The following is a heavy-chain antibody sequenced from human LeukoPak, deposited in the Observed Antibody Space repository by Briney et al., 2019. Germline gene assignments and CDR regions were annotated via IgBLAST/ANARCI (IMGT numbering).Heavy chain of an antibody. V-gene: IGHV3-23*01. CDR3: SKGQYYFDY. CDR1: GLTFRTYV. CDR2: ISPSGGTT. J-gene: IGHJ4*02. Sequence: LAGGSLRLSCGATGLTFRTYVMTWVRQAPGKGPEWVSSISPSGGTTFYADAVKGRFTISRDNSMSTLYLHISSPRAEDTAVYFCSKGQYYFDYWGQGTLVTVSS.